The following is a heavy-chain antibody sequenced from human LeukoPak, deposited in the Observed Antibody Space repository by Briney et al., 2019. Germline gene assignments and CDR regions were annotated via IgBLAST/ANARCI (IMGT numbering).Heavy chain of an antibody. J-gene: IGHJ5*02. D-gene: IGHD2-2*01. CDR3: AREVLYQLTSGFDP. CDR2: INHSGST. Sequence: PSETLSLTCAVYGGSFSGYYWSWIRQPPGKGLEWIGEINHSGSTNYNPSLKSRVTISVDTSKNQFSLKLSSVTAADTAVYYCAREVLYQLTSGFDPWGQGTLVTVSS. CDR1: GGSFSGYY. V-gene: IGHV4-34*01.